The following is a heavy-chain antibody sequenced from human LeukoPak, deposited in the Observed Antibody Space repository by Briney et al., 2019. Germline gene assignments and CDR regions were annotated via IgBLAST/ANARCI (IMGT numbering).Heavy chain of an antibody. V-gene: IGHV3-53*03. Sequence: GGSLRLSCAASGFTVSSNYMSWVRQPPGKGLEWVSVIYSGGSTYYADSVKGRFTISRDNSKNTLYLQMNSLRAEDTAVYYCARGVDGDYSFDYWGQGTLVTVSS. J-gene: IGHJ4*02. D-gene: IGHD4-17*01. CDR1: GFTVSSNY. CDR2: IYSGGST. CDR3: ARGVDGDYSFDY.